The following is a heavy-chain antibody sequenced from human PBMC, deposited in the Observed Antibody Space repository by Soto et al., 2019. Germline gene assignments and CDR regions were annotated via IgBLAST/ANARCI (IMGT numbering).Heavy chain of an antibody. J-gene: IGHJ6*02. V-gene: IGHV1-69*13. Sequence: ASVKVSCKASGGTFSSYAISWVRQAPGQGLEWMGGIIPIFGTANYAQKFQGRVTITADESTSTDYMELSSLRSEDTAGYYCASIWFGELLRGYGMDVWGQGTTVTVSS. CDR2: IIPIFGTA. CDR1: GGTFSSYA. D-gene: IGHD3-10*01. CDR3: ASIWFGELLRGYGMDV.